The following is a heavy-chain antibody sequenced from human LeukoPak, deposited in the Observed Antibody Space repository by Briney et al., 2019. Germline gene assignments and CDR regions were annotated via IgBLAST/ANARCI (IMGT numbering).Heavy chain of an antibody. V-gene: IGHV3-23*01. CDR1: GFTFSSYW. J-gene: IGHJ4*02. CDR2: ISGSGGST. CDR3: AKRRFAYGDNDY. Sequence: GGSLRLSCAASGFTFSSYWMHWVRQAPGKGLEWVSAISGSGGSTYYADSVKGRFTISRDNSKNTLYLQMNGLRADDTAVYFCAKRRFAYGDNDYWGQGTLVTVSS. D-gene: IGHD4-17*01.